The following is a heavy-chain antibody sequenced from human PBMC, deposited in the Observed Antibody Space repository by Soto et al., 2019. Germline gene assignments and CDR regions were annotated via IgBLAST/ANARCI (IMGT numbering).Heavy chain of an antibody. Sequence: PGGSLRLSCAASGFTFSSYGMHWVRQAPGKGLEWVAVISYDGSNKYYADSVKGRFTISRDNSKNTLYLQMNSLRAEDTAVYYCAKDLVPLSYYYYGMDVWGQGTTVTVSS. CDR2: ISYDGSNK. CDR3: AKDLVPLSYYYYGMDV. J-gene: IGHJ6*02. V-gene: IGHV3-30*18. CDR1: GFTFSSYG. D-gene: IGHD2-8*02.